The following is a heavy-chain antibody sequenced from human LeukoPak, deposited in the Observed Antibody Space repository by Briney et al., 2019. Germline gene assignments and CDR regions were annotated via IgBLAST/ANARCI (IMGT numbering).Heavy chain of an antibody. CDR2: IIPIFGTA. CDR3: ARDRRITMTDNWFDP. D-gene: IGHD3-22*01. V-gene: IGHV1-69*13. CDR1: GGTFSSYA. J-gene: IGHJ5*02. Sequence: WASVKVSCKASGGTFSSYAISWVRQAPGQGLEWMGGIIPIFGTANYAQKFQGRVTITADESTSTAYMELSSLRSEDTAVYYCARDRRITMTDNWFDPWGQGTLVTVSS.